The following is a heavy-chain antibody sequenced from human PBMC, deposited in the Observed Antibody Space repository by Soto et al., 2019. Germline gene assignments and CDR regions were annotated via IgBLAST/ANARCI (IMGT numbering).Heavy chain of an antibody. J-gene: IGHJ3*02. V-gene: IGHV3-7*05. CDR2: IKQDGSEK. D-gene: IGHD3-3*01. Sequence: EVQLVESGGGLVQPGGSLRLSCAASGFTFSRYWMSWVRQAPGKGLEWVANIKQDGSEKYYVDSVKGRLTISRDNAKNSLYLQMNSLRAEDTAVYYCARDRRDYDFWSGYSSVLDIWGQGTMVTVSS. CDR3: ARDRRDYDFWSGYSSVLDI. CDR1: GFTFSRYW.